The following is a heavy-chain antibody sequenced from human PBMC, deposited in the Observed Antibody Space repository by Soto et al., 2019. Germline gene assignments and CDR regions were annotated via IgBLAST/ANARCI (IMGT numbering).Heavy chain of an antibody. CDR3: VSWGCAHCDY. D-gene: IGHD7-27*01. Sequence: GVSLRLSSAASGFTFYNYAMNWARQAPGNGLERVSTIDYDGVNKHYADSWKGRLTFSRDNSRDTGDLQMNSIRDEDSAAYSCVSWGCAHCDYQGQET. V-gene: IGHV3-23*01. CDR1: GFTFYNYA. CDR2: IDYDGVNK. J-gene: IGHJ4*02.